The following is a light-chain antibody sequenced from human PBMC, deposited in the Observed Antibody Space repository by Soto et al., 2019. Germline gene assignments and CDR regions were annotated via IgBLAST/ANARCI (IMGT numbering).Light chain of an antibody. CDR3: SSYTSSSTLYV. V-gene: IGLV2-14*01. J-gene: IGLJ1*01. CDR1: ISDVGGYNY. CDR2: EVS. Sequence: QSALTQPACVSGSRGQSITISCTGTISDVGGYNYVSWYQQHPGKAPKLMIYEVSNRPSGVSNRFSGSKSGNTASLTISGLQADDEADYYCSSYTSSSTLYVFGTGTKVTVL.